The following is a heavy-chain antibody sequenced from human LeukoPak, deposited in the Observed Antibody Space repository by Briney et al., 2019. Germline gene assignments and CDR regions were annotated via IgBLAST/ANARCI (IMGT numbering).Heavy chain of an antibody. CDR2: IGISSGKT. J-gene: IGHJ4*02. V-gene: IGHV3-48*04. Sequence: GGSLRLSCTASGFPFSDSIMNWVRHAPGKGLEWISYIGISSGKTKYADSVKGRFTISADNARNSLYLQMTSLRVEDTAVYYCARDHNYAFDNWGQGTLVSVSA. CDR3: ARDHNYAFDN. D-gene: IGHD1-1*01. CDR1: GFPFSDSI.